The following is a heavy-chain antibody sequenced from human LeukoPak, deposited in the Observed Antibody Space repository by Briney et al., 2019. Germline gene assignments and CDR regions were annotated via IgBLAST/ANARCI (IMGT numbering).Heavy chain of an antibody. D-gene: IGHD6-19*01. CDR1: GGSISNSNYY. CDR3: ARGDSGWYLGLGFDY. J-gene: IGHJ4*02. V-gene: IGHV4-39*07. Sequence: SETLSLTCTVSGGSISNSNYYWGWIRQPPGKGLEWIGSIYSSGTTYYNPSLKSRVTISVDTSKNQVSLNLMSVTAADTAVYYCARGDSGWYLGLGFDYWGQGTLVTVSS. CDR2: IYSSGTT.